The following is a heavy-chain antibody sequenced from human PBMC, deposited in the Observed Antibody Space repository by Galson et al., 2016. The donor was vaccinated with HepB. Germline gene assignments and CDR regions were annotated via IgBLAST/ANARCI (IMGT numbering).Heavy chain of an antibody. CDR3: ARAPYNDFVVDY. D-gene: IGHD5-24*01. CDR2: IYHSGIT. J-gene: IGHJ4*02. CDR1: GDSISSVNW. Sequence: SETLSLTCTVSGDSISSVNWWTWVRQSPEKGLEWIGEIYHSGITNYNPPLKSRLTISVDKSKNHFSLHLTSVTAADTAVYYCARAPYNDFVVDYWGQGALVTVSS. V-gene: IGHV4-4*02.